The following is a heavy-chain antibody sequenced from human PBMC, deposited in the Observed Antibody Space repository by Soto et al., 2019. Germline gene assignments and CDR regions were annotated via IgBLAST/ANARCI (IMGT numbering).Heavy chain of an antibody. V-gene: IGHV4-30-2*01. CDR1: GGSISSGGYS. CDR2: IYNSGST. J-gene: IGHJ4*02. Sequence: QLQLQESGSGLVKPSQTLSLTCAVSGGSISSGGYSWSWIRQPPGKGLEWIGCIYNSGSTYYNPSLKRRVTISVARSKNQSSLKLSSVTAADTAVYYCARGQVVAAQHWGQGTLVTVSS. D-gene: IGHD2-15*01. CDR3: ARGQVVAAQH.